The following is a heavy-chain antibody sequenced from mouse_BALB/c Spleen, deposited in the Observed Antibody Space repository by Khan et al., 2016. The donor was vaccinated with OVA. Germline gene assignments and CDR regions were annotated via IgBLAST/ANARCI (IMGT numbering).Heavy chain of an antibody. CDR1: GYTFSSYW. V-gene: IGHV1-9*01. J-gene: IGHJ3*01. CDR3: ARQGGGYFSWFAY. D-gene: IGHD2-3*01. CDR2: ILPGTDSP. Sequence: QVQLQQPGTELLKPGASVKISCKATGYTFSSYWIEWIKQRSGHGLEWIGEILPGTDSPNYNERFMGKATFTADTTSNPDYMQLSSLNSEDSSVYYCARQGGGYFSWFAYWGQGTLVTVSA.